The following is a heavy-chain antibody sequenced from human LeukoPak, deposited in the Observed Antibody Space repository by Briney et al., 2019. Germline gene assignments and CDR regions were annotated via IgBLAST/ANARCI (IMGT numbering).Heavy chain of an antibody. J-gene: IGHJ4*02. D-gene: IGHD3-22*01. CDR1: GFTFSNAW. CDR2: IKSNTDGGTT. CDR3: PTDVGSDSSGYYDFDH. Sequence: GGSLRLSCAASGFTFSNAWMSWVRQAPGKGLEWVARIKSNTDGGTTEYAAPVKGRFTISRDDSKNTLFLQMNSLKTKDTAVYYCPTDVGSDSSGYYDFDHWGQGTLVTVSS. V-gene: IGHV3-15*01.